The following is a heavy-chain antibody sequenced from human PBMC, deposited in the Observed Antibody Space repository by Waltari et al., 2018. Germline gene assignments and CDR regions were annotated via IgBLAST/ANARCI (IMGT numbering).Heavy chain of an antibody. CDR2: ISGSGSST. D-gene: IGHD1-26*01. Sequence: EVQLLESGGGLVQPGGSLRLSCAASGFTFSSYAMSWVRRAPGKGLEWVSTISGSGSSTYYVDSVKGRFTISRDNSKSTLYLQMNSLTAEDTAVYYCAKDRLLEIVGATTHWFDPWGQGTLVTVSS. V-gene: IGHV3-23*01. CDR3: AKDRLLEIVGATTHWFDP. J-gene: IGHJ5*02. CDR1: GFTFSSYA.